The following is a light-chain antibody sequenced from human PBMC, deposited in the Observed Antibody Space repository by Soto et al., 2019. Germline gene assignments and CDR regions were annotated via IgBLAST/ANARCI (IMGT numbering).Light chain of an antibody. CDR2: AAS. CDR3: LQDYNYPYT. J-gene: IGKJ2*01. V-gene: IGKV1-6*01. Sequence: AIQMTQSPSSLSASVGDRVTITCRTSQGIRNDLGWYQQRPGKAPKLLIYAASSLQSGVPSRFSGSGSGTDFTLTISSLQPEDFATYYCLQDYNYPYTFGQGTKLEIK. CDR1: QGIRND.